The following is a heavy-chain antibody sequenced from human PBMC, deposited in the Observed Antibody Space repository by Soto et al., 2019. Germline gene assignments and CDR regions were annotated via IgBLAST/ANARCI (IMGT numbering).Heavy chain of an antibody. J-gene: IGHJ6*02. CDR2: IKQDGSEK. Sequence: GGSLRLSCAASGFTFSSYWMSWVRPAPGKGLEWVANIKQDGSEKYYVDSVKGRFTISRDNAKNSLYLQMNSLRAEDTAVYYCARYDFGSYYGMDVWGQGTTVTVSS. D-gene: IGHD3-3*01. CDR3: ARYDFGSYYGMDV. CDR1: GFTFSSYW. V-gene: IGHV3-7*01.